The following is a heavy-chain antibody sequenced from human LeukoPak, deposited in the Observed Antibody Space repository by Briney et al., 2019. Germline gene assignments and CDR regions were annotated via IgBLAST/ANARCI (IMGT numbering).Heavy chain of an antibody. CDR3: ARLEPSMVRGVGFDY. J-gene: IGHJ4*03. Sequence: PSETLSLTCAVYGGSFSGYYWSWIRQPPGKGLEWIGEINHSGSTNYNPSLKSRVTISVDTSKNQFSLKLSSATAADAAVHYCARLEPSMVRGVGFDYWGQGTVVTVSS. CDR1: GGSFSGYY. D-gene: IGHD3-10*01. V-gene: IGHV4-34*01. CDR2: INHSGST.